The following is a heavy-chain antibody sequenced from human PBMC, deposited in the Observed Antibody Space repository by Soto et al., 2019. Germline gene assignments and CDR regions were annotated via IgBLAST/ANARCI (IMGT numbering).Heavy chain of an antibody. V-gene: IGHV4-61*01. J-gene: IGHJ4*02. D-gene: IGHD5-18*01. CDR2: VYYSGTT. CDR3: ARDGHGVDTAMVDFDY. CDR1: GGSVSNKTYY. Sequence: SETLSLTCSVPGGSVSNKTYYWSWIRQPPGKRLEWIGYVYYSGTTNYNPSLKSRVTISVDLSKNQFSLRLSSVTTADTAVYYCARDGHGVDTAMVDFDYWGQGTLVTVSS.